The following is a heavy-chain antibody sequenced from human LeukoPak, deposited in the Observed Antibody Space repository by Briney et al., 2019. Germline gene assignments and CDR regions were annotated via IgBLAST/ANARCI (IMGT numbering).Heavy chain of an antibody. J-gene: IGHJ4*02. CDR3: ARDHDAAAVNYFDY. CDR2: IYYSGST. V-gene: IGHV4-39*07. CDR1: GGSISSSSYY. D-gene: IGHD6-13*01. Sequence: PSETLSLTCTVSGGSISSSSYYWGWIRQPPGKGLEWIGSIYYSGSTYYNPSLKSRVTISVDTSKNQFSLKLSSVTAADTAVYYCARDHDAAAVNYFDYWGQGTLVTVSS.